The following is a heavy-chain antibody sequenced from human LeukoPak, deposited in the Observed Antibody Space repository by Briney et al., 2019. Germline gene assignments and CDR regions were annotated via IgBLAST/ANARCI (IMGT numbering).Heavy chain of an antibody. D-gene: IGHD1-26*01. CDR2: IKHSGST. J-gene: IGHJ5*02. CDR3: ASALLRGWFDP. V-gene: IGHV4-34*01. CDR1: GGSFSGYY. Sequence: SETLSLTCAVYGGSFSGYYWSWIRQPPGKGLEWIGEIKHSGSTNYNPSLKSRVTISVDTSKNQFSLKLSSVTAADTAVYYCASALLRGWFDPWGQGTLVTVSS.